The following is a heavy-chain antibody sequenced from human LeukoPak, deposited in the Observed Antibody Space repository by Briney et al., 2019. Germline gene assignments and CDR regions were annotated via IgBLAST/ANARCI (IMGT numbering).Heavy chain of an antibody. CDR1: GFTVSTNY. D-gene: IGHD3-22*01. J-gene: IGHJ4*02. CDR3: ARSPELRLSYDTTGYYGYFFDF. Sequence: GGSLRLSCAVSGFTVSTNYMSRVRQAPGKGLEWLSVIYSGGSTYYADSVKGRFTISRDNSENTVFLQMNSLRAEDTAVYFCARSPELRLSYDTTGYYGYFFDFWGQGTLVTVSS. CDR2: IYSGGST. V-gene: IGHV3-53*01.